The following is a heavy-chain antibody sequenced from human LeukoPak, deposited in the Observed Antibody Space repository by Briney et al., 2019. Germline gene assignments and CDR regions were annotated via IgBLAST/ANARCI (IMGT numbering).Heavy chain of an antibody. J-gene: IGHJ4*02. CDR3: AKDYSSGFFDY. Sequence: QSGGSLRLSCAASGFTFSSYGMPWVRQAPGKGLEWVAVISYDGSNKYYADSVKGRFTISRDNSKNTLYLQMNSLRAEDTAVYYCAKDYSSGFFDYWGQGTLVTVSS. V-gene: IGHV3-30*18. D-gene: IGHD6-19*01. CDR1: GFTFSSYG. CDR2: ISYDGSNK.